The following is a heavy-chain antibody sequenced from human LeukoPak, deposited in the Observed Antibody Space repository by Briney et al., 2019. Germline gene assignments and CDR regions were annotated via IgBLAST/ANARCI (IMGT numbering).Heavy chain of an antibody. CDR3: AGISLYYYDSSGYYPDY. J-gene: IGHJ4*02. Sequence: GASVKVSCKASGYTFTSYGISWVRQAPGQGLEWMGWISAYNGNTNYAQKLQGRVTMTTDTSTSTAYMELRSLRSDDTAVYYCAGISLYYYDSSGYYPDYWGQGTLVTVSS. CDR2: ISAYNGNT. V-gene: IGHV1-18*01. D-gene: IGHD3-22*01. CDR1: GYTFTSYG.